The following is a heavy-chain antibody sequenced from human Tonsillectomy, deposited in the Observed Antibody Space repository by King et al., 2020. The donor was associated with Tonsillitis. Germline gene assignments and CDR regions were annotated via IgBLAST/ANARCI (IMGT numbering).Heavy chain of an antibody. V-gene: IGHV4-39*01. CDR2: IYYSGNT. J-gene: IGHJ5*02. D-gene: IGHD2-2*01. CDR1: GGSISSSSYY. CDR3: ASTYCSSSNCPLGNWFDP. Sequence: QLQESGPGLVKPSQTLSLTCTVSGGSISSSSYYWGWIRQPPGKGLEWIGTIYYSGNTHYNPSLKSRATISVDTSKNQFSLKLNPLTAADTAVYYCASTYCSSSNCPLGNWFDPWGQGILVTVSS.